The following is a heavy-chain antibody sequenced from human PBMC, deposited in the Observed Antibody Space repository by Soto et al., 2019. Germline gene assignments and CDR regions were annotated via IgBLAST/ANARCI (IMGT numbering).Heavy chain of an antibody. CDR2: ISSSGDRQ. V-gene: IGHV3-23*01. CDR1: GVTFSNYA. Sequence: EVQLLESGGGLVQPGGPLGLSCAASGVTFSNYAMSWVRQAPGKGLEWVSAISSSGDRQYYADSVKGLFTGSRDNSMYTLYLQMSSLSLQDTAISYWTRKTIPLPDYWGQGTTVTLSS. J-gene: IGHJ4*01. CDR3: TRKTIPLPDY. D-gene: IGHD2-21*01.